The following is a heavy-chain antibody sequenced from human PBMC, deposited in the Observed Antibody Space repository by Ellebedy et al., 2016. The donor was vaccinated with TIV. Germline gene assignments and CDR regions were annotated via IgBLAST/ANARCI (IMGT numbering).Heavy chain of an antibody. CDR3: ASEYGDFFSDY. Sequence: GGSLRLSXAASGFTVSSNYMSWVRQAPGKGLEWVSVIYSGGSTYYADSVKGRFTISRDNAKNTLYLQMNSLRAEDTAVYYCASEYGDFFSDYWGQGTLVTVSS. CDR2: IYSGGST. J-gene: IGHJ4*02. V-gene: IGHV3-53*05. D-gene: IGHD4-17*01. CDR1: GFTVSSNY.